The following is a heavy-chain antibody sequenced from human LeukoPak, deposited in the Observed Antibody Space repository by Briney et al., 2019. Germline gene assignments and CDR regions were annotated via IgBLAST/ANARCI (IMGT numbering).Heavy chain of an antibody. J-gene: IGHJ5*02. Sequence: SETLSLTCAVYGGSFSGYYWSWIRQPPGKGLEWIGEINHSGSTNYNPSLKSRVTISVDTSKNQFSLKLSSVTAADTAVYYCARRRSYNWGSYWFDPWGQGTLVTVSS. CDR3: ARRRSYNWGSYWFDP. V-gene: IGHV4-34*01. CDR2: INHSGST. D-gene: IGHD7-27*01. CDR1: GGSFSGYY.